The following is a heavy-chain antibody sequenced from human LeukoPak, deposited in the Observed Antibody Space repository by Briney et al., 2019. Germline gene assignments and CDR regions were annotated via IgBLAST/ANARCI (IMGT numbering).Heavy chain of an antibody. V-gene: IGHV1-2*06. Sequence: ASVKVSCKASGYNFIGYYMHWVRQAPGQGPEWMGLNNPNTGDTNYAQKFQGRVTMTRDTSISTAYMELSGLRSDDTAVYYCARLRGGYGGMGRYGMDVWGQGTPVTVSS. CDR1: GYNFIGYY. D-gene: IGHD2-15*01. CDR2: NNPNTGDT. J-gene: IGHJ6*02. CDR3: ARLRGGYGGMGRYGMDV.